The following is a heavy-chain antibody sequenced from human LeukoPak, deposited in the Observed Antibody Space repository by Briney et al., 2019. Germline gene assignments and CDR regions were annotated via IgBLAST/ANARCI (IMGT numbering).Heavy chain of an antibody. CDR2: INHSGST. CDR1: GGSFSGYY. V-gene: IGHV4-34*01. Sequence: PSETLSLTCAVYGGSFSGYYWSWIRQPPGKGLEWIGEINHSGSTNYNPALKSRVTRSVDTSKNQFSLKLSSVTAADTAVYYCAREWHSSGWVGFDYWGQGTLVSVSS. J-gene: IGHJ4*02. CDR3: AREWHSSGWVGFDY. D-gene: IGHD6-19*01.